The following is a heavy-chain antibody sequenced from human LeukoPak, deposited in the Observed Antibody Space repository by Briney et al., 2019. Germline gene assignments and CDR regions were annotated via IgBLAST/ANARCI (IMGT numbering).Heavy chain of an antibody. Sequence: ASGKVSCKASGYTFTSNDIHWVRQAPGQGLEWMGIINPSGGSTSYAQKFQGRVTMTRDTSTSTVYMELSSLRSEDTAVYYCARFASLYSRSWYYAFDIWGQGTMVTVSS. J-gene: IGHJ3*02. D-gene: IGHD6-13*01. CDR2: INPSGGST. CDR1: GYTFTSND. V-gene: IGHV1-46*01. CDR3: ARFASLYSRSWYYAFDI.